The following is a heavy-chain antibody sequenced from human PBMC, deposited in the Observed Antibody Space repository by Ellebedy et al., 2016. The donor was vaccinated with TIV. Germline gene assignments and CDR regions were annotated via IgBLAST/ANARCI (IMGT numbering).Heavy chain of an antibody. Sequence: ASVKVSCXASGYTFTSYGISWVRQAPGQGLEWMGWISAYNGNTNYAQKLQGRVTMTTDTSTSTAYMELRSLRSDDTAVYYCARDHADLNLLPDAFDIWGQGTMVTVSS. J-gene: IGHJ3*02. V-gene: IGHV1-18*01. CDR1: GYTFTSYG. CDR3: ARDHADLNLLPDAFDI. D-gene: IGHD3-22*01. CDR2: ISAYNGNT.